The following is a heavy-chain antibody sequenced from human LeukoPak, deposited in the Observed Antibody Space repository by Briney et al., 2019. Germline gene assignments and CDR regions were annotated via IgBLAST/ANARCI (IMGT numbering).Heavy chain of an antibody. D-gene: IGHD4-23*01. V-gene: IGHV3-48*02. CDR1: GFTFSSYS. CDR2: ISSSSSTI. J-gene: IGHJ4*02. Sequence: GGSLRLSCAASGFTFSSYSMNWVRQAPGKGLEWVSYISSSSSTIYYADSAKGRFTISRDNAKNSLYLQMNSLRDEDTAVYYCARTRTTVAPYFDYWGQGTLVTVSS. CDR3: ARTRTTVAPYFDY.